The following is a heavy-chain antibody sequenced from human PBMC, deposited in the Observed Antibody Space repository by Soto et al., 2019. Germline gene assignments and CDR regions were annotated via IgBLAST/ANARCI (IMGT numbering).Heavy chain of an antibody. CDR1: GGPFSSYA. D-gene: IGHD2-2*01. CDR3: ARDIVVLPAAGGGYYYYGMDV. V-gene: IGHV1-69*13. Sequence: AASVKVSWKASGGPFSSYAISWVRQAPGQGLEWMGGIIPIFGTANYAQKFQGRVTITADESTSTAYMELSSLRSEDTAVYYCARDIVVLPAAGGGYYYYGMDVWGQGTTVTVSS. CDR2: IIPIFGTA. J-gene: IGHJ6*01.